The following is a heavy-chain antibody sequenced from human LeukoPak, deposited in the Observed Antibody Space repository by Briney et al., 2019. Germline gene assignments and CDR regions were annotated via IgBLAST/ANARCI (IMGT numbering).Heavy chain of an antibody. V-gene: IGHV4-38-2*01. CDR1: GDSIRSDYY. CDR3: TRTLAYTANWD. D-gene: IGHD1-1*01. CDR2: LYYSGTT. Sequence: PSETLSLTCAVSGDSIRSDYYWGWIRQTPGKGLEYIGFLYYSGTTSYNPSLKSRITMSLDTSKNHFSLSLSSVTAADTGVYYCTRTLAYTANWDWGQGTLVTVSS. J-gene: IGHJ4*02.